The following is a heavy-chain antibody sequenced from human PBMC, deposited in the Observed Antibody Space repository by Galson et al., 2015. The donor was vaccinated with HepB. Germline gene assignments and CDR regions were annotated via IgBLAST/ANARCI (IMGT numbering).Heavy chain of an antibody. CDR3: ARAGPKYYFDSSAYYD. CDR2: INPNSGGT. CDR1: GYTFSGYY. J-gene: IGHJ4*02. D-gene: IGHD3-22*01. V-gene: IGHV1-2*02. Sequence: SVKVSCKASGYTFSGYYMHWVRQAPGQGLEWMGWINPNSGGTNYAQKFQGRVTMTRDTSISKAYMEVSRLRSDDTAVYYCARAGPKYYFDSSAYYDWGQGTLVTVSS.